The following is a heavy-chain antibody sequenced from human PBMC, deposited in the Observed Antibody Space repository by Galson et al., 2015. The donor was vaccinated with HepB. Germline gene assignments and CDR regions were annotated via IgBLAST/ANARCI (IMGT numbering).Heavy chain of an antibody. Sequence: SLRLSCEASGFTFSGSAIHWVRQASGKGPEWVGRIGSKASNYATTYVASLKGRFIISRYDSKNTAYLHMISLNIEDTAMYYCTRLGDLSGYSSSWGQGTLVTVSS. CDR1: GFTFSGSA. V-gene: IGHV3-73*01. D-gene: IGHD5-12*01. CDR3: TRLGDLSGYSSS. J-gene: IGHJ4*02. CDR2: IGSKASNYAT.